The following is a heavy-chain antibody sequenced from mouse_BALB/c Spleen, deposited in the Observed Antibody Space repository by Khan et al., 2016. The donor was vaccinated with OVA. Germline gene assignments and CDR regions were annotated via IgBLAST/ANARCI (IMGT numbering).Heavy chain of an antibody. Sequence: QVQLKESGPGLVAPSQSLSITCTISGFSLTNYGVHWVRQPPGKGLEWLVVIWSDGSTTYNSDLKSRLTISKENSKSQVFLKMNSLQTDDTAMYFCAKQPYYHYNIMDYWGQGTSVTVSS. CDR1: GFSLTNYG. CDR3: AKQPYYHYNIMDY. D-gene: IGHD2-10*01. V-gene: IGHV2-6-1*01. CDR2: IWSDGST. J-gene: IGHJ4*01.